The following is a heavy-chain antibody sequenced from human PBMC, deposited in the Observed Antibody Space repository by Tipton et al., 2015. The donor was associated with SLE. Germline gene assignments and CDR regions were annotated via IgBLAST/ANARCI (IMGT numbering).Heavy chain of an antibody. J-gene: IGHJ6*03. CDR3: ARSAGYYYHYMDV. V-gene: IGHV3-23*01. D-gene: IGHD6-13*01. CDR1: GFPFSSYA. Sequence: SLRLSCAASGFPFSSYAMTWVRQAPGKGLEWVSAISGSGGSTYYADSVKGRLTISRDNSKNTLYLQMNGLRAEDTAVYYCARSAGYYYHYMDVWGKGTTVTVSS. CDR2: ISGSGGST.